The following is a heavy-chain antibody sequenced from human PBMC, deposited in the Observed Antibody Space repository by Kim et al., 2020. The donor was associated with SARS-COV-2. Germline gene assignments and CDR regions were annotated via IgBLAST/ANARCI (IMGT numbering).Heavy chain of an antibody. CDR2: IYYSGCT. D-gene: IGHD3-16*02. J-gene: IGHJ4*02. Sequence: SETLSLTCTVSGGSISSSSYYWGWIRQPPGKGLEWIGSIYYSGCTYYNPSLKSRVTISVDTSKNQFSLKLSSVTAADTAVYYCARQRPPFYDYVWGSYRYPFDYWGQGTLVTVSS. CDR1: GGSISSSSYY. CDR3: ARQRPPFYDYVWGSYRYPFDY. V-gene: IGHV4-39*01.